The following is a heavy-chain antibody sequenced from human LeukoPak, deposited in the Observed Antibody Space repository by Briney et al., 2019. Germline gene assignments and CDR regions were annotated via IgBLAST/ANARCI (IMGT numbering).Heavy chain of an antibody. CDR3: AKRGAEVGATVAPGDY. J-gene: IGHJ4*02. CDR2: ISGSGGST. D-gene: IGHD1-26*01. V-gene: IGHV3-23*01. CDR1: GFTFSSYA. Sequence: GGSLRLSCAASGFTFSSYAMNWVRQAPGKGLEWVSAISGSGGSTYYADSVKGRFTISSDTSKNTLYLQMNSLRAEDTAVYYCAKRGAEVGATVAPGDYWGQGTLVTVSS.